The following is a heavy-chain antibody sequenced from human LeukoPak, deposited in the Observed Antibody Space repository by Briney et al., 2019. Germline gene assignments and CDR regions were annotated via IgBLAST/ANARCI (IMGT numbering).Heavy chain of an antibody. Sequence: KSSETLSLTCTVSGGSISSSSYYWGWIRQPPGKGLEWIGSIYYSGSTYYNPSLKSRVTISVDTSKNQFSLKLSSVTAADTAVYYCARDPIATGPFDYWGQGTLVTVSS. CDR3: ARDPIATGPFDY. J-gene: IGHJ4*02. CDR2: IYYSGST. CDR1: GGSISSSSYY. V-gene: IGHV4-39*07. D-gene: IGHD6-25*01.